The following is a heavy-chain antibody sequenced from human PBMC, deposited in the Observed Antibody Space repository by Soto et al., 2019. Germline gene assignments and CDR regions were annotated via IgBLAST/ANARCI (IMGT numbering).Heavy chain of an antibody. CDR2: ISGSGGST. Sequence: GGSLRLACAASGFTFSSYAMSWVRQAPGKGLEWVSAISGSGGSTYYADSVKGRFTISRDNSKNTLYLQMNSLRAEDTAVYYCAKDKSSSSGEGYWGQGTLVTVSS. V-gene: IGHV3-23*01. J-gene: IGHJ4*02. D-gene: IGHD6-6*01. CDR1: GFTFSSYA. CDR3: AKDKSSSSGEGY.